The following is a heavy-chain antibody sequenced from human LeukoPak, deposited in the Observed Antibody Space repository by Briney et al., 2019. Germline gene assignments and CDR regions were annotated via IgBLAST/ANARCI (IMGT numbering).Heavy chain of an antibody. Sequence: GESLKISCAASGFTFSSYSMNWVRQAPGKGLEWVSSISSSSSYIYYADSVKGRFTISRDNAKNSLYLQMNSLRAEDTAVYYCTRGGDYWEAAFDIWGQGTMVTVSS. J-gene: IGHJ3*02. CDR3: TRGGDYWEAAFDI. CDR2: ISSSSSYI. V-gene: IGHV3-21*01. D-gene: IGHD2-21*02. CDR1: GFTFSSYS.